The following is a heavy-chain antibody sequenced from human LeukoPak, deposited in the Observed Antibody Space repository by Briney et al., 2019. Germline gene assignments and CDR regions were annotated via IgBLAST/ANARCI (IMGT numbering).Heavy chain of an antibody. J-gene: IGHJ6*02. Sequence: PGGSLRLSCAASGFTFRSYAMSWVRQAPGKGLEWVSPIDYSGGSTYYADSVKGRFTISRDNSKNTLYMQMNSLRAEDTAIYYCAKVPYSDYGSGRPPFMDVWGQGTTVAVS. CDR3: AKVPYSDYGSGRPPFMDV. V-gene: IGHV3-23*01. D-gene: IGHD3-10*01. CDR2: IDYSGGST. CDR1: GFTFRSYA.